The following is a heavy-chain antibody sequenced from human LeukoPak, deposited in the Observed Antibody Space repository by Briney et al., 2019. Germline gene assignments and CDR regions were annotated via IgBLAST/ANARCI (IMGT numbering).Heavy chain of an antibody. CDR1: GFTFSNAW. J-gene: IGHJ4*02. CDR3: TTDRQWLVFDY. V-gene: IGHV3-15*01. Sequence: PGGSPRLSCAASGFTFSNAWMSWVRQAPGKGLEWVGRIKSKTDGGTTDYAAPVKGRFTISRDDSKNTLYLQMNSLKTEDTAVYYCTTDRQWLVFDYWGQGTLVTVSS. CDR2: IKSKTDGGTT. D-gene: IGHD6-19*01.